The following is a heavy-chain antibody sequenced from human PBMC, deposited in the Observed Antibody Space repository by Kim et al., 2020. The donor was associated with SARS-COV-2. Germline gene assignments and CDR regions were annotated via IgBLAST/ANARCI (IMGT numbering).Heavy chain of an antibody. Sequence: SQTLSLTCAISGDSVSSNSAAWNWIRQSPSRGLEWLGRTYYRSKWYNDYAVSVKSRITINPDTSKNQFSLQLNSVTPEDTAVYYCARGGNYSPISYYYYGMDVWGQGTTVTVSS. J-gene: IGHJ6*02. CDR1: GDSVSSNSAA. V-gene: IGHV6-1*01. CDR2: TYYRSKWYN. CDR3: ARGGNYSPISYYYYGMDV. D-gene: IGHD1-7*01.